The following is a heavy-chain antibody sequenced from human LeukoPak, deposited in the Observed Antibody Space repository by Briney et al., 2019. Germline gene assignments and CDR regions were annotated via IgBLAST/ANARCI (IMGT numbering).Heavy chain of an antibody. D-gene: IGHD3-9*01. J-gene: IGHJ6*03. CDR1: GFTFSSYE. CDR2: ISSSGSTI. V-gene: IGHV3-48*03. CDR3: ARGGTYYDILTGYYYYYYMDV. Sequence: PGGSLRLSCAASGFTFSSYEMNWVRQAPGKGLEWVSYISSSGSTIYYADSVKGRFTISRDNAKNSLYLQMNSLRAEDTAVYYCARGGTYYDILTGYYYYYYMDVWGKGTTVTISS.